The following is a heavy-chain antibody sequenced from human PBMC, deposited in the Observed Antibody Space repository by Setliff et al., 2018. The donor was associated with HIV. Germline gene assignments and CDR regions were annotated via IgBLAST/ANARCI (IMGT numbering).Heavy chain of an antibody. V-gene: IGHV3-30*01. Sequence: SLRLSCAASEFIFSRYAIYWVRQAPGKGLEWVAVISSDGSDKYYADSVKGRFTISRDNSKNTLYLQMNSLRTEDTAVYYCTTLVGANPWHDAFDIWGHGTMVTVS. CDR1: EFIFSRYA. D-gene: IGHD1-26*01. CDR2: ISSDGSDK. J-gene: IGHJ3*02. CDR3: TTLVGANPWHDAFDI.